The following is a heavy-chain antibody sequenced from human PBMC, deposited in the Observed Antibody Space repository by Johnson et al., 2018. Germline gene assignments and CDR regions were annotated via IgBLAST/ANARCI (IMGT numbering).Heavy chain of an antibody. CDR2: ISYDESFN. CDR3: AKNHDSGNYYFSNY. Sequence: QVQLVETGGGVVQPGRSLRLSCAASGFTFSSYGMHWVRQAPGKGLEWVAVISYDESFNYYADSVKGRFTISRDNSKNTLSLQMSSLRAEDTAVYYCAKNHDSGNYYFSNYWGQGTLVTVSS. V-gene: IGHV3-30*18. J-gene: IGHJ4*02. D-gene: IGHD3/OR15-3a*01. CDR1: GFTFSSYG.